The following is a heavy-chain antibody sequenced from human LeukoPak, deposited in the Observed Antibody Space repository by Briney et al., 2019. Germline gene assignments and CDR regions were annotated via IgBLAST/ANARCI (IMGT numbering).Heavy chain of an antibody. J-gene: IGHJ3*02. D-gene: IGHD1-26*01. CDR2: ISYDGSNK. V-gene: IGHV3-30*18. CDR1: GFTFSSYG. Sequence: GGSLRLSCAASGFTFSSYGMHWVRQAPGKGLEWVAVISYDGSNKYYADSVKGRFTISRDNSKNTLYLQMNSLRAEDTAVYYCAKGFRGRETDIWGQGTMVTVSS. CDR3: AKGFRGRETDI.